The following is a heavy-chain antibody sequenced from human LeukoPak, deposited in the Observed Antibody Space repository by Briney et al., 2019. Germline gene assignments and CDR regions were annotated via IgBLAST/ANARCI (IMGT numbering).Heavy chain of an antibody. D-gene: IGHD5-24*01. CDR1: GFTFSSYA. CDR3: AKEVEMARIGGGLDV. CDR2: ISGSGGGA. Sequence: GGSQRLSCAASGFTFSSYAMSWVRQAPGKGLEWVSSISGSGGGAYYGDSVKGRFTISRDNSKNTLYLQMNNLRAEDTAVYYCAKEVEMARIGGGLDVWGQGTTVTVSS. V-gene: IGHV3-23*01. J-gene: IGHJ6*02.